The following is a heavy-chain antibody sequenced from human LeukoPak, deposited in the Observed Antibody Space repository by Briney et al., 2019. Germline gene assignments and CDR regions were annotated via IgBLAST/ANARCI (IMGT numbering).Heavy chain of an antibody. CDR1: GGTFSSYA. J-gene: IGHJ5*02. D-gene: IGHD6-19*01. Sequence: SVKVSCKASGGTFSSYAISWVRQAPGQGLEWMGRIIPILGIANYAQKFQGRVTITADKSTSTAYMELSSLRSEDTAVFYCARASESGGWYRGVGWFDPWGQGTLVTVSS. CDR2: IIPILGIA. V-gene: IGHV1-69*04. CDR3: ARASESGGWYRGVGWFDP.